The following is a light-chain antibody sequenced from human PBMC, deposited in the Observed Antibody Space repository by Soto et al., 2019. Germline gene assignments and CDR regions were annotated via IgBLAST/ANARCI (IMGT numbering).Light chain of an antibody. V-gene: IGKV1-5*03. CDR2: KAS. J-gene: IGKJ1*01. CDR1: QTISSW. CDR3: QQYSYYAT. Sequence: DIQMTQSHSTLSASVGDRVTITCRASQTISSWLAWYQQKPGKAPKLLIYKASTLESGVPSRFSGSGSGTDFTLTVTSLQPEDFATYYCQQYSYYATFGQGTKVEIK.